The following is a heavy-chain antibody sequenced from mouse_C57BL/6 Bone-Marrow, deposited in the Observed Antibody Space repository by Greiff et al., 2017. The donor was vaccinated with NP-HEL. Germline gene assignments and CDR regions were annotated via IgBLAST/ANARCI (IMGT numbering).Heavy chain of an antibody. CDR2: ISGGGGNT. J-gene: IGHJ4*01. Sequence: DVQLVESGGGLVKPGGSLKLSCAASGFTFSSYTMSWVRQTPEKRLEWVATISGGGGNTYYPDSVKGRFTISRDNAKNTLYLQMSSLRSEDTALYYCASPKLGYYAMDYWGQGTSVTVSS. CDR3: ASPKLGYYAMDY. D-gene: IGHD4-1*01. V-gene: IGHV5-9*01. CDR1: GFTFSSYT.